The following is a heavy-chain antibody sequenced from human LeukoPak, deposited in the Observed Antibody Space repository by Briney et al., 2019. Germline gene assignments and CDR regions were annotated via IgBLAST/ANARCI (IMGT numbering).Heavy chain of an antibody. J-gene: IGHJ3*02. V-gene: IGHV3-33*01. CDR2: MWSDGGNE. CDR1: GYTFTDYY. Sequence: SCKASGYTFTDYYMHWVRQAPGKGLEWVANMWSDGGNEYYADSVKGRFTISRDNSKNTLYLQMNSLRAEDTAVYYCARKAWGWSFDIWGQGTMVTVSS. CDR3: ARKAWGWSFDI. D-gene: IGHD1-26*01.